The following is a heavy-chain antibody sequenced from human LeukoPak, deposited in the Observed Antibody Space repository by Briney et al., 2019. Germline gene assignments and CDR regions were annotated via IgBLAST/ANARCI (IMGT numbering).Heavy chain of an antibody. CDR3: ARGLRSGRRYFMGL. CDR2: MSPNSDNT. D-gene: IGHD6-19*01. J-gene: IGHJ1*01. Sequence: GASVKVSCKASGYIFSNYDINWVRQAPGQGLEWMGWMSPNSDNTGYAQKFQDRVTMTKNNSIGTAYIELSRLRSDDTAMYYCARGLRSGRRYFMGLWGQGTRVTVSP. CDR1: GYIFSNYD. V-gene: IGHV1-8*01.